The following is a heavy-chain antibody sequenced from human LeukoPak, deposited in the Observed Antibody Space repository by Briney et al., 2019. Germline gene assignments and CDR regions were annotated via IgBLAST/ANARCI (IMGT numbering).Heavy chain of an antibody. V-gene: IGHV3-7*01. CDR3: ARDSAGNDY. D-gene: IGHD6-13*01. Sequence: GGSLRLSCAASGFTFSTYWLSWVRQAPGKGLEWVANIKQDGSEKYYVDSVKGRFTISRDNAKNSLYLQMNSLRAEDTAMYYCARDSAGNDYWGQGTLVTVSS. J-gene: IGHJ4*02. CDR2: IKQDGSEK. CDR1: GFTFSTYW.